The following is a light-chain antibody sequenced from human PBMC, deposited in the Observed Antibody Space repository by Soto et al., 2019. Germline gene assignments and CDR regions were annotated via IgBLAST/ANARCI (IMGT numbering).Light chain of an antibody. Sequence: EIVFTQSPATLSLSPGERATLSCRASQSVSRHLAWYQQKPGQAPRLLISDASNRATGIPARFSGSGSGTDFTLTISSLEPEDFAVYYCQQRNNWPPVTFGGGTKVDIK. V-gene: IGKV3-11*01. CDR3: QQRNNWPPVT. J-gene: IGKJ4*01. CDR1: QSVSRH. CDR2: DAS.